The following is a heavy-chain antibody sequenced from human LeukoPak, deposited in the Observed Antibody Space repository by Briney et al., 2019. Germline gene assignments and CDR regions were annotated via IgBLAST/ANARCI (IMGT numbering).Heavy chain of an antibody. CDR1: GGSFSGYY. Sequence: PSETLSLTCAVYGGSFSGYYWSWIRQPPGKGLEWIGEINHSGSTNYNPSLKRRVTISVYTSKNQFSLKLSSVTAADTAVYYCARLPSGSYWNWFDPWGQGTLVTVSS. J-gene: IGHJ5*02. V-gene: IGHV4-34*01. CDR3: ARLPSGSYWNWFDP. CDR2: INHSGST. D-gene: IGHD1-26*01.